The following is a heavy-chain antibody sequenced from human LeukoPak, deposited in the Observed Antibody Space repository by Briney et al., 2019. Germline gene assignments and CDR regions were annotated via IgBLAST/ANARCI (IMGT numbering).Heavy chain of an antibody. Sequence: GGSLRLSCAASGFLFSDYAMTWVRQTPGKGLEWVSAISGSGETTYYADSVKGRFTISRDNSKNTLYLQMNSLRAEDTAVYYCARAFLSRDGYAGGGLDYWGQGTLVTVSS. CDR1: GFLFSDYA. CDR3: ARAFLSRDGYAGGGLDY. CDR2: ISGSGETT. V-gene: IGHV3-23*01. J-gene: IGHJ4*02. D-gene: IGHD5-24*01.